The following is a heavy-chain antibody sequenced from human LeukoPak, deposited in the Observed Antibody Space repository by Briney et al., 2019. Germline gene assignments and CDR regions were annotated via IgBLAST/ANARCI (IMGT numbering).Heavy chain of an antibody. V-gene: IGHV3-15*01. CDR1: GFTLSIYW. Sequence: GGSLRLSCAASGFTLSIYWMSWVRQAPGKGLEWVGRIKSKTDGGTTDYAAPVKGRFTISRDDSKSTLYLQMNSLKTEDTTVYYCTTDFVVVTAAGDCWGQGTLVTVSS. D-gene: IGHD2-21*02. CDR2: IKSKTDGGTT. CDR3: TTDFVVVTAAGDC. J-gene: IGHJ4*02.